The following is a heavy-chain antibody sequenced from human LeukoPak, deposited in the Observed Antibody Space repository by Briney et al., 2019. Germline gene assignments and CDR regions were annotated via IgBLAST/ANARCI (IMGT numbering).Heavy chain of an antibody. CDR1: GGSISSYY. Sequence: SETLSLTCTVSGGSISSYYWSWIRQPPGKGLEWIGYIYYSGSTNYNTSLKSRVTISVDTSKNQFSLKLSSVPAADTAVYYCARGDGYNLFRLWNWFDPWGQGTLVTVSS. D-gene: IGHD5-24*01. CDR2: IYYSGST. V-gene: IGHV4-59*01. CDR3: ARGDGYNLFRLWNWFDP. J-gene: IGHJ5*02.